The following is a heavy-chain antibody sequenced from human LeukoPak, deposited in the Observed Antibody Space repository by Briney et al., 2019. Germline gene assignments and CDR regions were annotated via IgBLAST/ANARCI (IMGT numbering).Heavy chain of an antibody. CDR3: AKDCTGGVCYRLFDY. V-gene: IGHV3-53*01. CDR2: IYTAGST. CDR1: GFTVSGNY. J-gene: IGHJ4*02. Sequence: PGGSLRLSCAASGFTVSGNYMSWVRQAPGKGLEWVSVIYTAGSTSYADSVKGRFTISRDNSKNTLYLQMNSLRAEDTAVYYCAKDCTGGVCYRLFDYWGQGTLVTVSS. D-gene: IGHD2-8*02.